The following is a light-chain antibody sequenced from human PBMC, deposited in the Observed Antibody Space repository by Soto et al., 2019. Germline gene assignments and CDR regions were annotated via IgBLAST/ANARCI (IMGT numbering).Light chain of an antibody. CDR3: SSYAGSNKGV. Sequence: QSVLAQPPSASGSPGQSVTISCTGTSSDVGGYNYVSWYQQHPGKAPKLMIYEVSKRPSGAPDRFSGSKSGSTASLTVSGLQADDEADYYCSSYAGSNKGVLGTGTKVTVL. CDR2: EVS. V-gene: IGLV2-8*01. J-gene: IGLJ1*01. CDR1: SSDVGGYNY.